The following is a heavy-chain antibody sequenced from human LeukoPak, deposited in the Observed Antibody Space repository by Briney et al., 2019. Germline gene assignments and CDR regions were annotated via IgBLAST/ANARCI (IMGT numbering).Heavy chain of an antibody. CDR3: ARDSFGVVTYYYYGMDV. CDR2: INHSGST. J-gene: IGHJ6*02. CDR1: GGSFSGYY. D-gene: IGHD3-3*01. V-gene: IGHV4-34*01. Sequence: SETLSLTCAVYGGSFSGYYWSWIRQAPGKGLEWIGEINHSGSTNYNPSLKSRVTISVVTSKNQFSLKLSSVTAADTAVYYCARDSFGVVTYYYYGMDVWGQGTTVTVSS.